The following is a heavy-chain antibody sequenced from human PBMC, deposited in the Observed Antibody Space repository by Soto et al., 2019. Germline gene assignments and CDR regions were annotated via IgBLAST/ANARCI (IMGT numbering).Heavy chain of an antibody. V-gene: IGHV3-23*01. Sequence: GGSLRLSCVASGFTFSDYAMTWVGQAPGKGLEWVSSIRGSGVGTTYADSVRGRFTILRDNSKNTLYLQMNSLRAEDTAVYYCARDPNGDYVGAFDGWGQGTMVTVSS. CDR2: IRGSGVGT. CDR1: GFTFSDYA. CDR3: ARDPNGDYVGAFDG. J-gene: IGHJ3*01. D-gene: IGHD4-17*01.